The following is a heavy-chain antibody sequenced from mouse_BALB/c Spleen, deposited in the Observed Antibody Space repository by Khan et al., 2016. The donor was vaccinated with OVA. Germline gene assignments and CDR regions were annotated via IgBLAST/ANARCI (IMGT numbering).Heavy chain of an antibody. CDR3: AIERMDY. D-gene: IGHD2-12*01. CDR2: INPTSGYT. Sequence: VQLQQSGAELAKPGASVKMSCTASGYTFTSYWMHWIKQRPGQGLEWIGYINPTSGYTDYNQKFKDKATLTADTSSSTAYMQLSSLTSDDSAVYYCAIERMDYWGQGTALTVSS. CDR1: GYTFTSYW. J-gene: IGHJ2*01. V-gene: IGHV1-7*01.